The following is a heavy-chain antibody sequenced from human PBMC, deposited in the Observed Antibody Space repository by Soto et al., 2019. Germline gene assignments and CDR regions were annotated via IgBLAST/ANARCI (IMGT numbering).Heavy chain of an antibody. V-gene: IGHV1-18*01. J-gene: IGHJ5*02. CDR2: IATYNSNK. CDR3: ARVLRGVVNSFDP. D-gene: IGHD3-10*01. CDR1: GDTFTNFG. Sequence: HLVQSGPEVKQPGASVTVSCKTSGDTFTNFGLSWVRQAPGQGLEWMGWIATYNSNKNYAQKFQGRLTLTTDTSPSTADMELKSLGYDDTAVYYCARVLRGVVNSFDPWGQGTLVTVSS.